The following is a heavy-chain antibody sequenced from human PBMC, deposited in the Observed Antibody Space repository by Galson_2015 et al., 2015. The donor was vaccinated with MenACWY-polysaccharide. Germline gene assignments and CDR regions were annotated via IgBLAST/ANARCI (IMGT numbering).Heavy chain of an antibody. J-gene: IGHJ6*02. CDR2: ISKSGDST. V-gene: IGHV3-11*01. Sequence: SLRLSCAASGFSLGGWYMSWIRQAPGKGLEWLSYISKSGDSTFYGDSVKGRFAISRDNAKNSLYLQLNSLEIEDTAIYYCARGHYGLDVWGQGTTVTVSS. CDR3: ARGHYGLDV. CDR1: GFSLGGWY.